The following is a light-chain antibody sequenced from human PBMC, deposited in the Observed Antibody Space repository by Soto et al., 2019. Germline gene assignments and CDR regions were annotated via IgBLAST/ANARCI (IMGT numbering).Light chain of an antibody. CDR2: GAS. CDR1: QSISSNY. CDR3: QHYGSSRWT. J-gene: IGKJ1*01. Sequence: EIVLTQSPGTLSLSPGERATLSCRASQSISSNYLAWYQQKPGQAPRLLIYGASSRATDIPDRFSGSGSGTYFTPTISRLEPEDFAVYYCQHYGSSRWTFGQGTKVEIK. V-gene: IGKV3-20*01.